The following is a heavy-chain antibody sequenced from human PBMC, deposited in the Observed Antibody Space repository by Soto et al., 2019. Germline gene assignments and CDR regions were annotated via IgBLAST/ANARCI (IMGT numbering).Heavy chain of an antibody. CDR1: GFTFSSYA. CDR2: ISYDGSNK. V-gene: IGHV3-30-3*01. Sequence: GGSLRLSCAASGFTFSSYAIHWVRQAPGKGLEWVAVISYDGSNKYYADSVKGRFTISRDNSKNTLYLQMNSLKAEDTAVYYCARDRCSSTSCNKENYYYYYGMDLWGQGTTVTVSS. J-gene: IGHJ6*02. D-gene: IGHD2-2*02. CDR3: ARDRCSSTSCNKENYYYYYGMDL.